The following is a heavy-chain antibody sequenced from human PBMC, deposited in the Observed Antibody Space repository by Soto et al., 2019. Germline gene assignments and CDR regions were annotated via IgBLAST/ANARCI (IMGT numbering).Heavy chain of an antibody. CDR3: AKDLTRQLAYWLDP. D-gene: IGHD6-6*01. V-gene: IGHV1-2*02. CDR2: INPNSGDT. Sequence: ASVKVSCKASGYTFTGYYVHWVRQAPGQGLEWMGWINPNSGDTYLAQRFQGRVTLTRDTSIATAYLTLTSLTSDDTALYYCAKDLTRQLAYWLDPWGQGAQVTVSS. CDR1: GYTFTGYY. J-gene: IGHJ5*02.